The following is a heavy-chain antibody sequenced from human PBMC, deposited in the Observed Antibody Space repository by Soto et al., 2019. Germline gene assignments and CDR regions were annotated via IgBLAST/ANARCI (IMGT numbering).Heavy chain of an antibody. CDR1: GGSCSGYY. V-gene: IGHV4-34*01. CDR3: ARFSQELADP. D-gene: IGHD1-26*01. Sequence: SETLSLTCAVYGGSCSGYYWSWIRQPPGKGLEWIGEINHSGSTNYNPSLKSRVTISVDTSKNQFSLKLSSVTAADTAVYYCARFSQELADPWGQRNLLTVSX. J-gene: IGHJ5*02. CDR2: INHSGST.